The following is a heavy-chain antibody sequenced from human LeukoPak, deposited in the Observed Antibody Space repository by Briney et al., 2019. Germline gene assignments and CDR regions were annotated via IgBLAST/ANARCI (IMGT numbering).Heavy chain of an antibody. CDR1: GGSISSGSYY. Sequence: SETLSLTCTVSGGSISSGSYYWSWIRQPAGKGLEWIGRIYTSGSTNYNPSLKSRVTMSVDTSKNQFSLKLSSVTAADTAVYYCARDLPSITMVRGVIGWFDPWGQGTLVTVSS. V-gene: IGHV4-61*02. D-gene: IGHD3-10*01. J-gene: IGHJ5*02. CDR3: ARDLPSITMVRGVIGWFDP. CDR2: IYTSGST.